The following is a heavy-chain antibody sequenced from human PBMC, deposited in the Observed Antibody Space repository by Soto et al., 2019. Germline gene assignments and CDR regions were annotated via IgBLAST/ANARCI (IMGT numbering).Heavy chain of an antibody. CDR3: AQGGAIVATIPYYGMDV. CDR2: IIPIFGTA. D-gene: IGHD5-12*01. V-gene: IGHV1-69*13. Sequence: SVKVSCKASGGTFSRYAISWVRQAPGQGLEWMGGIIPIFGTANYAQKFQGRVTITADESTSTAYMELSSLRSEDTAVYYCAQGGAIVATIPYYGMDVWGQGTTVTVSS. J-gene: IGHJ6*02. CDR1: GGTFSRYA.